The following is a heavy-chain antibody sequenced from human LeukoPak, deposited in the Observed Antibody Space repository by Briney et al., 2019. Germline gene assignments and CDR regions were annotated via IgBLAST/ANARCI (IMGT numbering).Heavy chain of an antibody. CDR3: ARGWELGEGLYYFDY. CDR2: ISSSSSYI. J-gene: IGHJ4*02. Sequence: GGSLRLSCAASGFTFSSYNMNWVRQAPGKGLEWVSSISSSSSYIYYADSVKGRFTISRDNAKNSLYLQMNSLRAEDTAVYYCARGWELGEGLYYFDYWGQGTLVTVSS. CDR1: GFTFSSYN. D-gene: IGHD1-26*01. V-gene: IGHV3-21*01.